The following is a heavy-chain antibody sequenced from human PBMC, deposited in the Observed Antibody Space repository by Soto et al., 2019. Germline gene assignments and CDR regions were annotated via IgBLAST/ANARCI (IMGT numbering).Heavy chain of an antibody. Sequence: NPGGSLRLSCAASGFTFSHAWMSWVRQAPGKGLEWVGRIKSKAEGETKDYGAPVRGRFTISRDDSKDTLYLQMNSLRIEDTAIYYCCVVKRRDKYSLSGYWFDPWGPGTRVTVSS. J-gene: IGHJ5*02. CDR1: GFTFSHAW. CDR3: CVVKRRDKYSLSGYWFDP. V-gene: IGHV3-15*01. CDR2: IKSKAEGETK. D-gene: IGHD2-15*01.